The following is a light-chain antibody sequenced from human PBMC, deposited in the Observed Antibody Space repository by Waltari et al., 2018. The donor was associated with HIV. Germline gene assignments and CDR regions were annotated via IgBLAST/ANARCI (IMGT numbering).Light chain of an antibody. Sequence: QSVLTQQPSASGAPGQRVTITCSGSRSNIGSNPVSWYQQLPGPSPKLLISSNSQRPSGVPDRFPGSKSGSSASLAISGLQSEDESQYFCGAWDDSLKGFMFGGGTQLTVL. CDR2: SNS. CDR1: RSNIGSNP. V-gene: IGLV1-44*01. J-gene: IGLJ3*02. CDR3: GAWDDSLKGFM.